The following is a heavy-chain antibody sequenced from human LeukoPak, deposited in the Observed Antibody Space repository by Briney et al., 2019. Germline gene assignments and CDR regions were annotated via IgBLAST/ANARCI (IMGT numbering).Heavy chain of an antibody. Sequence: ASVKVSCKASGYTFTSYAMNWVRQAPGQGLEWMGWINPNSGGTNYAQKFQGRVTMTRDTSISTAYMELSRLRSDDTAVYYCAREGQRTDAFDIWGQGTMVTVSS. J-gene: IGHJ3*02. V-gene: IGHV1-2*02. D-gene: IGHD1/OR15-1a*01. CDR1: GYTFTSYA. CDR3: AREGQRTDAFDI. CDR2: INPNSGGT.